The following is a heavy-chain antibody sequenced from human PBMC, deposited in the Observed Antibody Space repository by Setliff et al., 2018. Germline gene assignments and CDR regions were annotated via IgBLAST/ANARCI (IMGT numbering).Heavy chain of an antibody. Sequence: PGGSLRLSCAASGFTFGDFAMTWVRQAPGKGLEWVSGIGGRGISTYYADSVKGRFIISRDNAKNSLYLQMNSLRAEDTAVYYCARSPLWFGELFFDYWGQGTLVTVSS. CDR3: ARSPLWFGELFFDY. CDR2: IGGRGIST. J-gene: IGHJ4*02. D-gene: IGHD3-10*01. V-gene: IGHV3-23*01. CDR1: GFTFGDFA.